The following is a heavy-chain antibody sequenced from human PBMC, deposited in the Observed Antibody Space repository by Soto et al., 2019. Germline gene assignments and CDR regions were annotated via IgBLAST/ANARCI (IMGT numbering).Heavy chain of an antibody. CDR1: GFTFSNAW. CDR2: IKSKTDGGTT. V-gene: IGHV3-15*07. D-gene: IGHD3-22*01. CDR3: TTSDYYDSRPVSY. J-gene: IGHJ4*02. Sequence: PGGSLRLSCAASGFTFSNAWMNWVRQAPGKGLEWVGRIKSKTDGGTTDYAAPVKGRFTISRDDSKNTLYLQMNSLKTEDTAVYYCTTSDYYDSRPVSYWGQGTLVTVSS.